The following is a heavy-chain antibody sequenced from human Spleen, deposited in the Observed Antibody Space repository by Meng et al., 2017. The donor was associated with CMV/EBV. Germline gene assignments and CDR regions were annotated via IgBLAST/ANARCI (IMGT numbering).Heavy chain of an antibody. CDR3: ARGIGVMENYFDY. Sequence: TCTVSGGSISSYCWSWIRQPPGRGLEWIGYVEYSGTNYNPSLKSRVTISEDTSKNQFSLKLSSVTAADTAVYYCARGIGVMENYFDYWGQGMLVTVSS. CDR2: VEYSGT. D-gene: IGHD3-16*01. J-gene: IGHJ4*02. CDR1: GGSISSYC. V-gene: IGHV4-59*01.